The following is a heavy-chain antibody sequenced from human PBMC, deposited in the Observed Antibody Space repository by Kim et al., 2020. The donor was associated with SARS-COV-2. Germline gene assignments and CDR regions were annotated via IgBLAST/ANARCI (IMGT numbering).Heavy chain of an antibody. CDR3: ARIVGATTPDY. V-gene: IGHV4-39*01. CDR2: IYYSGST. CDR1: GGSISSSSYY. D-gene: IGHD1-26*01. Sequence: SETLSLTCTVSGGSISSSSYYWGWIRQPPGKGLEWIGSIYYSGSTYYNPSLKSRVTISVDTSKNQFSLKLSSVTAADTAVYYCARIVGATTPDYWGQGTLVTVSS. J-gene: IGHJ4*02.